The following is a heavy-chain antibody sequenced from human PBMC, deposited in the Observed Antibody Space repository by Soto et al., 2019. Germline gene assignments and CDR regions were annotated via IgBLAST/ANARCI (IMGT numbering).Heavy chain of an antibody. CDR1: GGTFSSYA. V-gene: IGHV1-69*13. CDR3: AKLPWADYGGIFDP. J-gene: IGHJ5*02. D-gene: IGHD4-17*01. Sequence: GASVKVSCKASGGTFSSYAISWVRQAPGQGLEWMGGIIPIFGTANYAQKFQGRVTITADESTSTAYMELSSVTAADTAVYYCAKLPWADYGGIFDPWGQGTLVTVSS. CDR2: IIPIFGTA.